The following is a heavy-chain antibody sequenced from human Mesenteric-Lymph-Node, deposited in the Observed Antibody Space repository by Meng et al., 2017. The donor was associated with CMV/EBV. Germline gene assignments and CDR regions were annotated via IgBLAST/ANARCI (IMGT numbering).Heavy chain of an antibody. Sequence: GSLRLSCTVSGYSISSGYYWGWIRQPPGKGLEWIGSIYHSGSTYYNPSLKSRVTISVDTSKNQFSLKLSSVTAADTAVYYCAREGYCSSTSCISNWFDPWGQGTLVTVSS. CDR1: GYSISSGYY. D-gene: IGHD2-2*01. J-gene: IGHJ5*02. V-gene: IGHV4-38-2*02. CDR2: IYHSGST. CDR3: AREGYCSSTSCISNWFDP.